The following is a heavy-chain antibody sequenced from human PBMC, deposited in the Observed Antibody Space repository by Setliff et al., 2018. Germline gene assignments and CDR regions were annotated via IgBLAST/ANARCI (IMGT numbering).Heavy chain of an antibody. D-gene: IGHD3-16*02. V-gene: IGHV3-30*18. CDR2: ISYDGSNK. CDR3: AKSNYDYVWGSYRYTEWAFDI. CDR1: GFTFSTYW. Sequence: PGESLKISCAASGFTFSTYWMHWVRQAPGKGLEWVAVISYDGSNKYYADSVKGRFTISRDNSKNTLYLQMNSLRAEDTAVYYCAKSNYDYVWGSYRYTEWAFDIWGQGTMVTVSS. J-gene: IGHJ3*02.